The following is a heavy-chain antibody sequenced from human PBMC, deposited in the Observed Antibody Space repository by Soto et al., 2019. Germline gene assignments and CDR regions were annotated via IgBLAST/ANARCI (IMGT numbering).Heavy chain of an antibody. CDR1: GFMFSLYD. D-gene: IGHD2-21*02. J-gene: IGHJ5*02. V-gene: IGHV3-30*03. CDR2: IFSDGSKK. Sequence: QVQLAESGGGVVQPGRSLRLSCAASGFMFSLYDMHWVRQAPGKGLEWVSVIFSDGSKKYYADYVKDRFTISRDNSKNTLYLQMGSLTPEDTAVYYCGRDELDVKGGACVVGTGPVGDLWGRGTLVTVSS. CDR3: GRDELDVKGGACVVGTGPVGDL.